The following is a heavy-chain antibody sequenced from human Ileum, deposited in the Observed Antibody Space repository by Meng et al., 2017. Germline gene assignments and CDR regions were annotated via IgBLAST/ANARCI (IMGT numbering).Heavy chain of an antibody. CDR3: ARDHWGSLDY. D-gene: IGHD7-27*01. J-gene: IGHJ4*02. CDR2: AST. V-gene: IGHV4-61*08. CDR1: GGSVSMAGYQ. Sequence: QVQLDESGPVLVRPSETLSLSCTVSGGSVSMAGYQWGWIRQPPGKGLEWIGYASTNYNPSLKSRVTISLDTSKNQFSLKLSSVTAADTAVYYCARDHWGSLDYWGQGILVTVSS.